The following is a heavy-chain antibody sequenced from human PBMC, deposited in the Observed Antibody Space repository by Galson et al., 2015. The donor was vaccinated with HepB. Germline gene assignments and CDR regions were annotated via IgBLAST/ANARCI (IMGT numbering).Heavy chain of an antibody. D-gene: IGHD2-8*01. Sequence: SLRLSCAASGFTFDDYAMHWVRQVPGKGLEWVSLISWDGGSSSYAASVRGGSTISRDNSRNCLYLQMNSLRDEDTALYYCAKDDGSVFTFFDYWGQGTLVT. CDR2: ISWDGGSS. V-gene: IGHV3-43D*03. CDR3: AKDDGSVFTFFDY. CDR1: GFTFDDYA. J-gene: IGHJ4*02.